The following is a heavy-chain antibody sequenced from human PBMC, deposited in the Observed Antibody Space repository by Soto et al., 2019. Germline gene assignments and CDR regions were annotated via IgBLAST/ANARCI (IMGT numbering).Heavy chain of an antibody. Sequence: EVQLVESGGGLVQPGGSLRLSCAASGFTFSSFWMHWVRQAPGKGLVWVSRLNGDGSNTNYADSVRGRFTISRDNAMNTLYLQMNSLGVDDTAVYYCARGVRVYYYMDVWGEGTTVTVSS. J-gene: IGHJ6*03. D-gene: IGHD3-10*01. CDR3: ARGVRVYYYMDV. CDR1: GFTFSSFW. CDR2: LNGDGSNT. V-gene: IGHV3-74*01.